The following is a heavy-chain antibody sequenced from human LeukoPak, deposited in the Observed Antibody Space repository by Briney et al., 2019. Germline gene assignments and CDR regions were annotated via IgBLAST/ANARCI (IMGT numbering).Heavy chain of an antibody. CDR3: ARGGVSGSLTNWFDP. J-gene: IGHJ5*02. Sequence: SETLSLTCTVSGGSIISSSYYWGWIRQPPGKGLEWIGSIYYIGSTHYNPSLKSRVTISVDTSKNQFSLKLSSVTAADTAVYYCARGGVSGSLTNWFDPWGQGTLVTVSS. D-gene: IGHD2-15*01. CDR1: GGSIISSSYY. CDR2: IYYIGST. V-gene: IGHV4-39*07.